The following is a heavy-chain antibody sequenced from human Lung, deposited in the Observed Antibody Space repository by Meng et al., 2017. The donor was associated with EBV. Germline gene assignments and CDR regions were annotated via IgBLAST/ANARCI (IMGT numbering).Heavy chain of an antibody. CDR2: IHYSGRT. J-gene: IGHJ5*02. CDR3: AREVPMIVMNWLDP. CDR1: GGSISSSSHY. Sequence: HLQVQDSGPGLVKPSETLSLTCTGSGGSISSSSHYWDWIRQSPGKGLQWIGSIHYSGRTSYNPSLKSRVTISVDTSKNQFSLKLSSVVAADTAVYYCAREVPMIVMNWLDPWGQGTLVTVSS. V-gene: IGHV4-39*07. D-gene: IGHD3-22*01.